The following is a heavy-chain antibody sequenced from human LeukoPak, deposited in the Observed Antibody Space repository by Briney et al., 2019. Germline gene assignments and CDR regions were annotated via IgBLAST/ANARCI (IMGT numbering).Heavy chain of an antibody. D-gene: IGHD5-12*01. J-gene: IGHJ6*02. Sequence: PSETLSLTCTVSGGSISSYYWSWIRQPPGKGLEWIGYIYYSGSTNYNPSLKSRVTISVDTSKNQFSLKLSSVTAADTAVYYCAGLRGYSGYDRYYYYGMDVWGQGTTVTVSS. CDR1: GGSISSYY. CDR2: IYYSGST. CDR3: AGLRGYSGYDRYYYYGMDV. V-gene: IGHV4-59*08.